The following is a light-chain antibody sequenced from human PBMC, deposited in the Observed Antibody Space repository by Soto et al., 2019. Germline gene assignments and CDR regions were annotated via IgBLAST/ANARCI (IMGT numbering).Light chain of an antibody. CDR2: GAI. CDR1: QNIRSNY. J-gene: IGKJ1*01. Sequence: EIVLRQSPGTLSLSPGQRATLSCRASQNIRSNYIAWFQQKPGQPPRLLIYGAINRATGIPARFSGSGSGTEFSLTISSLVPEDFVVYYCQQYHSPPSTFGPGTKVEIK. CDR3: QQYHSPPST. V-gene: IGKV3-20*01.